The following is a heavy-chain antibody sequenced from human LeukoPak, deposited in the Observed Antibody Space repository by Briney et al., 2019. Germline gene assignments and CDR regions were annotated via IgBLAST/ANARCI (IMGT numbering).Heavy chain of an antibody. Sequence: SETLSLTCTVSGGSISSYYWSWIRQPPGKGLEWMGYVYYSGSTNYNPSLQSRVTISVDTSKNQFSLKLSPVTAADTAVYYCARGLHTGSYFQHWGQGTLVTVSS. D-gene: IGHD2-15*01. CDR2: VYYSGST. CDR3: ARGLHTGSYFQH. V-gene: IGHV4-59*01. J-gene: IGHJ1*01. CDR1: GGSISSYY.